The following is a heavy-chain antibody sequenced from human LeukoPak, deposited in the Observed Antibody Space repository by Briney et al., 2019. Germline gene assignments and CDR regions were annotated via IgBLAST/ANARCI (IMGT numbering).Heavy chain of an antibody. CDR3: ARGQNGDYTVDWFDP. J-gene: IGHJ5*02. V-gene: IGHV4-30-2*01. CDR1: GGSLSSGGYS. Sequence: SETLSLTCAVSGGSLSSGGYSWGWLRQPPGRGLEWIGYIYHSGSTYYNPSLKSRVTISVDRSKNQFSLKLSSVTAADTAVYYCARGQNGDYTVDWFDPWGQGTLVTVSS. D-gene: IGHD4-17*01. CDR2: IYHSGST.